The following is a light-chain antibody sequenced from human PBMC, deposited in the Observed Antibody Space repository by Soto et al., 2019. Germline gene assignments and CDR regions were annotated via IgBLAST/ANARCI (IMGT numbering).Light chain of an antibody. CDR2: DAS. CDR3: QQRSNWPPWT. J-gene: IGKJ1*01. Sequence: EIVLTQSPATLSLSPGERATLSCRASQSVSSYLAWYQQKPGQAPRLLIYDASNRATGIPARFSGSGSGTDFNLTIRSLEPEDFAVDYCQQRSNWPPWTFGQGTKVEIK. V-gene: IGKV3-11*01. CDR1: QSVSSY.